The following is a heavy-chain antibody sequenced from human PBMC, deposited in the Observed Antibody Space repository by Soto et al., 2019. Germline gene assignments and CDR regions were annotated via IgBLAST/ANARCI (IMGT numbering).Heavy chain of an antibody. Sequence: QVQLQESGPGLVKPSQTLSLTCTVSGGSISSGDYYWSWIRQPPGKGLEWIGYIYYSGSTYYNPYLKSPVTISVDTSKNQFSLKLSSVTAADTAVYYCARGGQNTAMAPDYWGQGTLVTVSS. V-gene: IGHV4-30-4*01. CDR3: ARGGQNTAMAPDY. CDR1: GGSISSGDYY. CDR2: IYYSGST. J-gene: IGHJ4*02. D-gene: IGHD5-18*01.